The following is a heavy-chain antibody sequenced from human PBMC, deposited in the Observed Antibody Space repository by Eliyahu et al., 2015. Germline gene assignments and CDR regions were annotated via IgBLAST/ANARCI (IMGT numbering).Heavy chain of an antibody. Sequence: EVQLVESGGGLVKPGESLRLSCAASGFSFXKAWXRWVRQXXGKGLXWIARIXSKGNGXTTDYAEPVKGRFIISRDDSKNMVYLQLNTLKTEDTAVYYCTTDWGVTYCGGDCYSSWGQGTQVHRLF. CDR2: IXSKGNGXTT. J-gene: IGHJ5*02. CDR3: TTDWGVTYCGGDCYSS. V-gene: IGHV3-15*01. CDR1: GFSFXKAW. D-gene: IGHD2-21*01.